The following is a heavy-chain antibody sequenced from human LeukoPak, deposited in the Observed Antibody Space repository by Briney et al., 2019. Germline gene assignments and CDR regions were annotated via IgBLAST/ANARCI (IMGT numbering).Heavy chain of an antibody. CDR1: GFTFSSYG. D-gene: IGHD1-1*01. V-gene: IGHV3-33*01. CDR3: ARSGGWDGMDV. Sequence: GGSLRLSCTASGFTFSSYGMHWVRQAPGKGLEWVAVIWYDGSNKYYADSVKGRFTISRDNSKNTLYLQMNSLRADDTAVYYCARSGGWDGMDVWGQGTAVTVSS. J-gene: IGHJ6*02. CDR2: IWYDGSNK.